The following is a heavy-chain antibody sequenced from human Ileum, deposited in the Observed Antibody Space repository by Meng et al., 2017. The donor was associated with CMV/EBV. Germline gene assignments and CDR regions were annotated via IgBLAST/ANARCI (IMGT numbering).Heavy chain of an antibody. Sequence: QLTPHDSGPRLVKPSETLSLTCTVSGGSLSGSFFWSWVRQSAGKRLEWIGRIDPSGSANYNPSLQGRITVSIDTSNNQFSLTLTSVTAADTAVYYCARECVGEGDWCHWDYWFDPWGQGTLVTVSS. CDR1: GGSLSGSFF. CDR3: ARECVGEGDWCHWDYWFDP. V-gene: IGHV4-4*07. D-gene: IGHD2-21*01. CDR2: IDPSGSA. J-gene: IGHJ5*02.